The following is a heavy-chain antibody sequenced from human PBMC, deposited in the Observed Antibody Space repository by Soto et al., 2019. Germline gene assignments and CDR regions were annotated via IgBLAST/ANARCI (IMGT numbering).Heavy chain of an antibody. V-gene: IGHV3-30*18. D-gene: IGHD1-26*01. CDR3: AKSAGGSYYVRFDY. CDR2: ISYDGSNK. Sequence: QVQLVESGRGVVQPGRSLRLSCAASGFTFSSYGMHWVRQAPGKGLEWVAVISYDGSNKYYADSVKGRFTISRDNSKNTLYLQMNSLRAEDTAVYYCAKSAGGSYYVRFDYWGQGTLVTVSS. J-gene: IGHJ4*02. CDR1: GFTFSSYG.